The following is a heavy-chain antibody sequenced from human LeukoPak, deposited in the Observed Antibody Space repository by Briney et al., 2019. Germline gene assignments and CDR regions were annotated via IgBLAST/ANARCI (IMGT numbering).Heavy chain of an antibody. CDR1: GGSISSDSYA. J-gene: IGHJ6*03. Sequence: SQTLSLTCTVSGGSISSDSYAWSWIRQPAGKGLEWIGRIYTSGTTIYNPSLMSRVTISLDTSKNQFSLKLRFVTAADTAVYYCARVRCSGGSCPYYYYYYYMDVWGKGTTVTVSS. CDR2: IYTSGTT. CDR3: ARVRCSGGSCPYYYYYYYMDV. V-gene: IGHV4-61*02. D-gene: IGHD2-15*01.